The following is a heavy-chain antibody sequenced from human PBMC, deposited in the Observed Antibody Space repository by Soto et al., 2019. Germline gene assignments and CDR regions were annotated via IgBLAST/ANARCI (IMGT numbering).Heavy chain of an antibody. J-gene: IGHJ5*02. CDR1: VFTFGDYA. Sequence: GGSLRLSCAASVFTFGDYAMSWVRQAPGQGLEWVSTVSYNGASVYHADSVKGRFAISRDNSKNTLYMQMNSLRAEDTAVYYCAREGVDSSGYLGNWFDPWGQGTLVTVSS. D-gene: IGHD3-22*01. CDR3: AREGVDSSGYLGNWFDP. V-gene: IGHV3-23*01. CDR2: VSYNGASV.